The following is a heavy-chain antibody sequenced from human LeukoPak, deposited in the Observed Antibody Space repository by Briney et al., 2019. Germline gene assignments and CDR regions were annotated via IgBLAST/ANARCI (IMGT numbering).Heavy chain of an antibody. CDR2: INPSGGST. V-gene: IGHV1-46*01. CDR1: GYTFTSYY. Sequence: ASVKVSCKASGYTFTSYYMHWVRQAPGQGLEWMGIINPSGGSTSYAQKFQGRVTMTRDTSTSTVYMELSSLRSEDTAVYYCARRWDYYDSSVETSIDAFDIWGQGTMVTVSS. J-gene: IGHJ3*02. D-gene: IGHD3-22*01. CDR3: ARRWDYYDSSVETSIDAFDI.